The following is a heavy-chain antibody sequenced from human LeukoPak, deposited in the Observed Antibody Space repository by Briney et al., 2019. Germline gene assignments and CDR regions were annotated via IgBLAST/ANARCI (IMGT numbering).Heavy chain of an antibody. V-gene: IGHV3-33*01. CDR1: GFTFSSYG. D-gene: IGHD6-19*01. Sequence: GGSLRLSCAASGFTFSSYGMHWVRQAPGKGLEWVAVKWYDGSNKYYADSVKGRFTISRDNSKNTLYLQMNSLRAEDTAVYYCARASLVAGTDAEYFQHWGQGTLVTVSS. J-gene: IGHJ1*01. CDR2: KWYDGSNK. CDR3: ARASLVAGTDAEYFQH.